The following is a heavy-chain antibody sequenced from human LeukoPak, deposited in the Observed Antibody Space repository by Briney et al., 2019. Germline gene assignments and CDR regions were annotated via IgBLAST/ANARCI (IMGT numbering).Heavy chain of an antibody. D-gene: IGHD6-13*01. Sequence: SETLSLTCAVYGGSFSGYYWSWIRQPPGKGLEWIVEINHSGSTNYNPSLKSRVTISVDTSKNQFSLKLSSVTAADTAVYYCARINIAAAGTDFDYWGQGTLVTVSS. J-gene: IGHJ4*02. CDR2: INHSGST. CDR1: GGSFSGYY. V-gene: IGHV4-34*01. CDR3: ARINIAAAGTDFDY.